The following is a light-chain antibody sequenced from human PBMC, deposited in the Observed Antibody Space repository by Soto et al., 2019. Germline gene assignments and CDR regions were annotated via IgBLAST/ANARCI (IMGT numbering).Light chain of an antibody. CDR1: QSVSNNY. V-gene: IGKV3-20*01. CDR3: QQYGSPGT. J-gene: IGKJ1*01. Sequence: EIVLTQSPGTLSLSPGERATLSCRASQSVSNNYSACYQQPPDQAPRLLIYGASNSATGIQDRFSGGGSGTYFPPTISRLQPDDVAVYYCQQYGSPGTFGQGTEVDIK. CDR2: GAS.